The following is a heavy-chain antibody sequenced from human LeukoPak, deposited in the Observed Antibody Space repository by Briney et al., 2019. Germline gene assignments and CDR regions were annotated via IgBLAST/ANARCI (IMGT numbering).Heavy chain of an antibody. J-gene: IGHJ4*02. CDR3: ARESLQWLVSPIDY. Sequence: GGSLRLSCAASGFTFSSYSMNWVRQAPGKGLEWVSSISSSSSYIYYADSVKGRFTISRDNAKNSPYLQMNSLRAEDTAVYYCARESLQWLVSPIDYWGQGTLVTVSS. D-gene: IGHD6-19*01. CDR2: ISSSSSYI. V-gene: IGHV3-21*01. CDR1: GFTFSSYS.